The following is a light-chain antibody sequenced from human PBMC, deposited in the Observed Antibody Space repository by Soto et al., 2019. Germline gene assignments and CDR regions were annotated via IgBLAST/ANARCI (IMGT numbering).Light chain of an antibody. CDR2: AAS. CDR1: QGISTW. J-gene: IGKJ1*01. V-gene: IGKV1D-16*01. Sequence: DIPMTQFPSSLSASAGDRVNITCRASQGISTWLAWYQQKPERAPKSLIYAASRLQSGVPPRFSGSGSETDFTLTISSLQPEDFATYYCQQYNRYPRTFGQGTKVEIK. CDR3: QQYNRYPRT.